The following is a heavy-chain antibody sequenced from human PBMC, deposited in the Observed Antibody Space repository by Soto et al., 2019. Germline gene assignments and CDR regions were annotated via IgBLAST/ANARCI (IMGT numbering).Heavy chain of an antibody. CDR2: IYPGDSDT. CDR3: ARRARRVFPAGYYYGMDV. Sequence: GESLKISWKGSGYSFTSYWIGWVRHMPGKGLEWMGIIYPGDSDTRYSPSFQGQVTISADKSISTAYLQWSSLKASDTAMYYCARRARRVFPAGYYYGMDVWGQATTVTVSS. D-gene: IGHD3-10*02. CDR1: GYSFTSYW. J-gene: IGHJ6*02. V-gene: IGHV5-51*01.